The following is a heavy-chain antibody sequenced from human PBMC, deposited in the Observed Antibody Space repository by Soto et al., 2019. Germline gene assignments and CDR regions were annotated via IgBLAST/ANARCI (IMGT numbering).Heavy chain of an antibody. CDR3: ARGGIAAAGPYYYYGMDV. CDR1: GYTFTSYG. V-gene: IGHV1-18*01. CDR2: ISAYNGNT. Sequence: ASVKVSCKAYGYTFTSYGISWVRLAPGQGLEWMGWISAYNGNTNYAQKVQGRVTMTTDTSTSTAYMELRSLRSDDTAVYYCARGGIAAAGPYYYYGMDVWGQGTTVTVSS. J-gene: IGHJ6*02. D-gene: IGHD6-13*01.